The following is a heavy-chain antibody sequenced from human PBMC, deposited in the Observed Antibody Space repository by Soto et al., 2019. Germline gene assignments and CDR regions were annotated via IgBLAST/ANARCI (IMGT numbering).Heavy chain of an antibody. CDR2: ISGTDGST. Sequence: GGSLRLSCAASGFTFRAYDMSWVRQAPGKGLEWVSGISGTDGSTSYIDSVKGRFTISRDDSENTLYLQMNSLRAEDTAVYYCAKRACSTASCSYFDYWGQGTLVTVSS. CDR1: GFTFRAYD. V-gene: IGHV3-23*01. J-gene: IGHJ4*02. CDR3: AKRACSTASCSYFDY. D-gene: IGHD2-2*01.